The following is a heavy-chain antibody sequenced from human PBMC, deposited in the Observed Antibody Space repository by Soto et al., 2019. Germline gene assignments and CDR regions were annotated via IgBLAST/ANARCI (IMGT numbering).Heavy chain of an antibody. D-gene: IGHD5-18*01. Sequence: QVQLVQSGAEVKKPGSSVKVSCKASGGTFSSYAISWVRQAPGQGLEWMGGIIPICGTANYAQKFQGRVTITSDKSTRTAYMDLSSLRSEYTAVYYCAIDRPPRGYSYGRPGAFDYWGQGTLFTVSS. CDR1: GGTFSSYA. CDR2: IIPICGTA. V-gene: IGHV1-69*06. J-gene: IGHJ4*02. CDR3: AIDRPPRGYSYGRPGAFDY.